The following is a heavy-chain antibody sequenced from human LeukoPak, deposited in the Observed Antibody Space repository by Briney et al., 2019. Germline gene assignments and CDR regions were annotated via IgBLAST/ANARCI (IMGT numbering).Heavy chain of an antibody. D-gene: IGHD3-3*01. Sequence: ASVKASCKASGYTFTSYDINWVRQATGQGLEWMGWMNPNSGNTGYAQKFQGRVTITRNTSISTAYMELSSLRSEDTAVYYCARGRKDFGVVIRYYYYMDVWGKGTTVTVSS. CDR2: MNPNSGNT. J-gene: IGHJ6*03. V-gene: IGHV1-8*03. CDR1: GYTFTSYD. CDR3: ARGRKDFGVVIRYYYYMDV.